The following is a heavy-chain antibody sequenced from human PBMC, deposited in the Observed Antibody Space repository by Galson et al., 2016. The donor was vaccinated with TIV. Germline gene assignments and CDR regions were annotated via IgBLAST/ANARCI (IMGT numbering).Heavy chain of an antibody. Sequence: SVKVSCKASGYTFTGYYMHWVRQAPGQGLEWMGWINPNGGGTMYAQKFQGWVTMTRDTSITTAYMELSRLKSDDTAVYYCAKIGQEHDAFDIWGQGTMVTVFS. CDR2: INPNGGGT. CDR3: AKIGQEHDAFDI. D-gene: IGHD1/OR15-1a*01. V-gene: IGHV1-2*04. CDR1: GYTFTGYY. J-gene: IGHJ3*02.